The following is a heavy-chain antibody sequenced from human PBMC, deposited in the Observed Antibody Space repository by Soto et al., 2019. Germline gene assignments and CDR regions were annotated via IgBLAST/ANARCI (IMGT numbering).Heavy chain of an antibody. CDR2: ISSSSSYI. J-gene: IGHJ5*02. Sequence: EVQLVESGGGLVKPGGSLRLSCAASGFTFSSYSMNWVRQAPGKGLEWVSSISSSSSYIYYADSVKGRFTISRDNAKNSLYLQMNSLRAEDTAVYYCARDYASHDILTGYYPWGQGTLVTVSS. D-gene: IGHD3-9*01. V-gene: IGHV3-21*01. CDR3: ARDYASHDILTGYYP. CDR1: GFTFSSYS.